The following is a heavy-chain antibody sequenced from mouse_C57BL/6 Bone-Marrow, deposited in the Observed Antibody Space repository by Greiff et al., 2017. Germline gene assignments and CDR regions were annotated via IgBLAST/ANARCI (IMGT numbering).Heavy chain of an antibody. Sequence: EVKVEESGGGLVKPGGSLKLSCAASGFTFSDYGMHWVRQAPEKGLEWVAYISSGSSTIYYADTVKGRFTISRDNAKNTLFLQMTSLRSEDTAMYYCARDGPGDWFDYWGQGTTLTVSS. CDR3: ARDGPGDWFDY. D-gene: IGHD2-3*01. CDR2: ISSGSSTI. J-gene: IGHJ2*01. CDR1: GFTFSDYG. V-gene: IGHV5-17*01.